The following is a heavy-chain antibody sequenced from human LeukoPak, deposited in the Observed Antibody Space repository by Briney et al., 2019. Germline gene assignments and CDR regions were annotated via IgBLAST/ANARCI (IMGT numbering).Heavy chain of an antibody. Sequence: GGSLRLSCAASGFTFNSYPMSWVRQAPWERQQWVSGISDSGGNTYYADSVRGRFTISRDNSKNTLYLQMNSLRAEDTAVYYCARHRSSWLIDYWGQGTLVAVSS. J-gene: IGHJ4*02. V-gene: IGHV3-23*01. CDR3: ARHRSSWLIDY. CDR1: GFTFNSYP. D-gene: IGHD6-6*01. CDR2: ISDSGGNT.